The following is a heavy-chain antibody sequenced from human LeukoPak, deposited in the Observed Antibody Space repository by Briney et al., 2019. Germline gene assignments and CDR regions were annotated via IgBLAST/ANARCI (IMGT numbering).Heavy chain of an antibody. D-gene: IGHD3-22*01. V-gene: IGHV1-8*02. CDR3: ARTYYYDSADFRILYGLDV. J-gene: IGHJ6*02. Sequence: ASVKVSCKASGGTFSSYAINWGRQASGQGLEWMGWMDPNSGNTGYAQKFQGRVTMTRNTSIRTAYMELSSLRSEDTAVYYCARTYYYDSADFRILYGLDVWGQGTTVTVSS. CDR1: GGTFSSYA. CDR2: MDPNSGNT.